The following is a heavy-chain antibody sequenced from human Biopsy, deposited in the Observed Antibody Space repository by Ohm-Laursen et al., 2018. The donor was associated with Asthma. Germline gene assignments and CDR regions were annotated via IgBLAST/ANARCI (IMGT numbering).Heavy chain of an antibody. CDR1: GFTFSNYV. Sequence: SLRLSCSASGFTFSNYVMSWVRQAPGKGLEWVSSITGSGGLTYYADSVKGRFTISRDNSRNTLHLEMNSLRAEDTAVYFCAKEVFPGWELRRGPDSWGQGTLVTVSS. V-gene: IGHV3-23*01. CDR2: ITGSGGLT. D-gene: IGHD1-26*01. J-gene: IGHJ4*02. CDR3: AKEVFPGWELRRGPDS.